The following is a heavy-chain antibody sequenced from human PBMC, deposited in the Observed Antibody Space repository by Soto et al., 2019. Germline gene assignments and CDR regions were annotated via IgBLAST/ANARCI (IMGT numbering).Heavy chain of an antibody. CDR2: IKQDGSEK. CDR3: ARAYRTGARGGMDV. V-gene: IGHV3-7*01. Sequence: EVQLVESGGGLVQPGGSLRLSCAASGFTFSSYWMSWVRQAPGKGLEWVANIKQDGSEKYYVDSVKGRFTISRDNAKNSLYLQMNSLRAEDTAVYYCARAYRTGARGGMDVWGQGTTVTVSS. CDR1: GFTFSSYW. D-gene: IGHD7-27*01. J-gene: IGHJ6*02.